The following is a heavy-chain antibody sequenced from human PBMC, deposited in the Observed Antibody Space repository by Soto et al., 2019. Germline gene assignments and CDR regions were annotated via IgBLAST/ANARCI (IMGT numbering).Heavy chain of an antibody. Sequence: SETLSLTCTVSGGSISSYYWSWIQQPPGKGLEWIGYIYYSGSTNYNPSLKSRVTISVDTSKNQFSLKLSSVTAADTAVYYCARARVDYYDSSGYYYCWFDPWGQGTLVTVS. CDR2: IYYSGST. CDR3: ARARVDYYDSSGYYYCWFDP. V-gene: IGHV4-59*01. J-gene: IGHJ5*02. D-gene: IGHD3-22*01. CDR1: GGSISSYY.